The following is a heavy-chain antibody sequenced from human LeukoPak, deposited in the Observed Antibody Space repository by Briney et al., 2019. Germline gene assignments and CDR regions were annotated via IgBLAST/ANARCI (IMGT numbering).Heavy chain of an antibody. CDR2: ISYDGHNV. D-gene: IGHD2-8*01. CDR1: GFTLSGYG. V-gene: IGHV3-30*18. Sequence: GGSLRLSCAASGFTLSGYGMHGVRQAPGKGLEWVAVISYDGHNVYYADSVKGRFTISRDNSKNTVYVQMNSLRAEDTAVYYCAKGVGYGGMDVWGQGTTVTVSS. CDR3: AKGVGYGGMDV. J-gene: IGHJ6*02.